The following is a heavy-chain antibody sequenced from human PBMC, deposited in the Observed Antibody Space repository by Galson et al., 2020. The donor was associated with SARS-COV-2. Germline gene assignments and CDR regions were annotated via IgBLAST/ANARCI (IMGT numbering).Heavy chain of an antibody. CDR2: IYCNHDK. CDR1: GLSLRTRGVG. J-gene: IGHJ3*02. Sequence: SGPTLVNPPHTLTLTCPFSGLSLRTRGVGVGWIRQPPGKALEWLALIYCNHDKRYSPSLKSSLPLTKDTSKNQVVLTMTNMDPVDTATYYCALTTGGIRYVVWLFQGGACDMWGQGTMVTVAS. CDR3: ALTTGGIRYVVWLFQGGACDM. V-gene: IGHV2-5*01. D-gene: IGHD3-9*01.